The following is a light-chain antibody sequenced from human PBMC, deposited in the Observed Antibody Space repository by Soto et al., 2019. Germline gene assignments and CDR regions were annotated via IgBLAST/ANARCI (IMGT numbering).Light chain of an antibody. Sequence: EIVLTQSPVTLSVSPGERVTLSCRASQRLSSNLAWYQQRPGQAPRLLIYGVSTRATGIPDRFSGSGSGTDFTLTVSRLDPEDFAVYYCQQYGTSPRTFGQGTKVDIK. CDR2: GVS. CDR3: QQYGTSPRT. V-gene: IGKV3-20*01. J-gene: IGKJ1*01. CDR1: QRLSSN.